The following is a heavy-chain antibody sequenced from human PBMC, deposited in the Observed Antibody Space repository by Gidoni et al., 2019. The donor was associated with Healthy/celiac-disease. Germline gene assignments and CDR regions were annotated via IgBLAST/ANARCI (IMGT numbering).Heavy chain of an antibody. V-gene: IGHV3-33*01. J-gene: IGHJ4*02. D-gene: IGHD5-12*01. CDR1: GFTFSSYG. CDR3: ARKSSGYDYASLDY. CDR2: IWYDGSNK. Sequence: QVQLVESGGGVVQPGRSLRLSCAASGFTFSSYGMHWVRQAPGKGLEWVAVIWYDGSNKYYADSVKGRFTISRDNSKNTLYLQMNSLRAEDTAVYYCARKSSGYDYASLDYWGQGTLVTVSS.